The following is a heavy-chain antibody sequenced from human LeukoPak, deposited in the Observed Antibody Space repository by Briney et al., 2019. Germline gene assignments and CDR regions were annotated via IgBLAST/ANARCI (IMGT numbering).Heavy chain of an antibody. D-gene: IGHD6-13*01. Sequence: PSETLSLTCTVSGYYISSAYYWGWIRQPPGKGLEWIGSIYHSGSTYYNPSLKSRVTIPVDTSKNQFSLKLSSVTAADTAVYYCARRSSNYAVVDPWGQGTLVTVSS. V-gene: IGHV4-38-2*02. CDR3: ARRSSNYAVVDP. CDR2: IYHSGST. CDR1: GYYISSAYY. J-gene: IGHJ5*02.